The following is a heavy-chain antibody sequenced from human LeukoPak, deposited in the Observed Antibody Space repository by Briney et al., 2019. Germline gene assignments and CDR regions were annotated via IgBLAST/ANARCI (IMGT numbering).Heavy chain of an antibody. CDR3: ARDLKLNSLLWFGELPYYYGMDV. J-gene: IGHJ6*02. V-gene: IGHV3-21*01. D-gene: IGHD3-10*01. CDR1: GFTFSSYS. Sequence: PGGSLRLSCAASGFTFSSYSMNWVRQAPGKGLERVSSISSSSSYIYYADSVKGRFTISRDNAKNSLYLQMNSLRAEDTAVYYCARDLKLNSLLWFGELPYYYGMDVWGQGTTVTVSS. CDR2: ISSSSSYI.